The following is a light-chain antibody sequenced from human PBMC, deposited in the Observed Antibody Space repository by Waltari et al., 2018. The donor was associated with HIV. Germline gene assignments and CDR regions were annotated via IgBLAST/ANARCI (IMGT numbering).Light chain of an antibody. Sequence: QSVLTQPPSASGTPGQRVTISCSGSSSNIGSNTVNWYQQLPGTAPKLLSYSNSHRPPGVPDRFSGSKSGTSASLAISGLQSEDEADYYCATWDDSLNGRVFGGGTKLTVL. V-gene: IGLV1-44*01. CDR3: ATWDDSLNGRV. CDR1: SSNIGSNT. CDR2: SNS. J-gene: IGLJ3*02.